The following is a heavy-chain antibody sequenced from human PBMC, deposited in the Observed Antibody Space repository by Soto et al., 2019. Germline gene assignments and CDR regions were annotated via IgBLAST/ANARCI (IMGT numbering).Heavy chain of an antibody. Sequence: GGSLRLSCAASGFTFSSYAMSWVRQAPGKGLEWVSAISGSGGSTYYADSVKGRFTISRDNSKNTLYLQMNSLRAEDTAVYYCAKDRFVSYYASSPGPAAFDIWGQGTMVTVSS. V-gene: IGHV3-23*01. CDR1: GFTFSSYA. D-gene: IGHD3-22*01. J-gene: IGHJ3*02. CDR2: ISGSGGST. CDR3: AKDRFVSYYASSPGPAAFDI.